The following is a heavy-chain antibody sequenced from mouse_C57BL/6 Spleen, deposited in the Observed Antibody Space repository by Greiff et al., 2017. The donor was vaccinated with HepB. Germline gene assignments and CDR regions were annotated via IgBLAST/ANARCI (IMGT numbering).Heavy chain of an antibody. D-gene: IGHD1-1*01. Sequence: EVQLQQSGPELVKPGASVKIPCKASGYTFTDYNMDWVKQSHGKSLEWIGDINPNYGGTIYNQKFKGKATLTVDKSSITAYMDLRSLTSEDSEVYYCAREGSNDDGSSPFAYWGQGTLVTVSA. CDR2: INPNYGGT. V-gene: IGHV1-18*01. CDR3: AREGSNDDGSSPFAY. J-gene: IGHJ3*01. CDR1: GYTFTDYN.